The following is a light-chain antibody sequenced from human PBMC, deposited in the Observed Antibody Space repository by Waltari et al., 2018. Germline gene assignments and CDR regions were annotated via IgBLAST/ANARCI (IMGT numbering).Light chain of an antibody. CDR2: DVT. V-gene: IGLV2-14*01. CDR3: GSYTSSGTWL. CDR1: SSDIGGYDY. J-gene: IGLJ3*02. Sequence: QSALTQPASVSGSPGQSITISCTGTSSDIGGYDYVAWYQQHPGKVPKLMIYDVTKRPSGVSDRFSGSKSGNTASLTISGLQADDEADYYGGSYTSSGTWLFGGGTTLTVL.